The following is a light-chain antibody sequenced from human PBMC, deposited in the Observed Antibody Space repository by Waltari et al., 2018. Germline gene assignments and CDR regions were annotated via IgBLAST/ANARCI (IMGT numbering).Light chain of an antibody. J-gene: IGKJ5*01. CDR3: QQSYTVPT. Sequence: DIRMTQSPSSLSASVGDRVTITCRTGQIIDNFLNWYQQKPGKAPKLLIYFTSNLQSGVPSRFSVDGSGTTFTLTITSLQPEDFATYYCQQSYTVPTFGQGTRLEIK. V-gene: IGKV1-39*01. CDR1: QIIDNF. CDR2: FTS.